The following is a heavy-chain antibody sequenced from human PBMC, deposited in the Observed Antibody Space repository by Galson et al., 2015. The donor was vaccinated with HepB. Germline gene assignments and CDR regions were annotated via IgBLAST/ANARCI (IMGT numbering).Heavy chain of an antibody. CDR3: ARDSRATFGEPNWFDP. CDR2: ISASNSTI. J-gene: IGHJ5*02. CDR1: GFTFSRYN. D-gene: IGHD3-3*01. V-gene: IGHV3-48*01. Sequence: SLRLSCAASGFTFSRYNMNWVRQVPGKGLEWISYISASNSTIEYADSVKGRLTISRDNAKNSLFLQMSSLRAEDTAVYYCARDSRATFGEPNWFDPWGQGTLVTVSS.